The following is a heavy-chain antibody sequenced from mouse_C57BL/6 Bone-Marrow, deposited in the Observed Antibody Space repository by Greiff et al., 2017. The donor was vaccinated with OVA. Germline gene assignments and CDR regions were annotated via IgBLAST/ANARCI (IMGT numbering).Heavy chain of an antibody. CDR3: TRGYSNYYAMDY. CDR1: GYTFTDYE. V-gene: IGHV1-15*01. J-gene: IGHJ4*01. D-gene: IGHD2-5*01. Sequence: QVQLQQSGAELVRPGASVTLSCKASGYTFTDYEMHWVKQTPVHGLEWIGAIDPETGGTAYNQKFTGKAILTADKSYSTAYMELRSLTSDDSAVYYCTRGYSNYYAMDYWGQGTSVTVSS. CDR2: IDPETGGT.